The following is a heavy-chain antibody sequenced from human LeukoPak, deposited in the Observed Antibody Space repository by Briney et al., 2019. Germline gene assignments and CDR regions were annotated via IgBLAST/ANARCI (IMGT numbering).Heavy chain of an antibody. CDR1: GYTFTSYG. V-gene: IGHV1-18*01. J-gene: IGHJ5*02. CDR3: ARAARYNIVVVPAAKSGNWFDP. Sequence: ASVKVSCKASGYTFTSYGISWVRQAPGQGLEWMGWISAYNGNTNYAQKFQGRVTMTRDTSISTAYMELSRLRSDDTAVYYCARAARYNIVVVPAAKSGNWFDPWGQGTLVTVSS. D-gene: IGHD2-2*01. CDR2: ISAYNGNT.